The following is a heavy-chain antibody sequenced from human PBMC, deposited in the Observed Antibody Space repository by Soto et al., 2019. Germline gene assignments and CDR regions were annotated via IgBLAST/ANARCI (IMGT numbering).Heavy chain of an antibody. J-gene: IGHJ5*02. CDR1: GYTFTSYA. D-gene: IGHD1-26*01. V-gene: IGHV1-18*04. Sequence: ASVKVSCKASGYTFTSYAITWVRQAPGQGLEWMGWISAYSGNTNYAQKFQGRVTMTTDTSTNTAYMELRSLRSDATAVYYCARGGWELRSWFDHWGQGTLVTV. CDR3: ARGGWELRSWFDH. CDR2: ISAYSGNT.